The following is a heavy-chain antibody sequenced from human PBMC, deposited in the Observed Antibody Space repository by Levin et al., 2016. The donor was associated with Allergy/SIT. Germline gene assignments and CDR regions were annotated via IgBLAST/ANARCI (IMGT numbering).Heavy chain of an antibody. D-gene: IGHD1-26*01. J-gene: IGHJ4*02. CDR2: ISSSGSTI. Sequence: WIRQPPGKGLEWVSYISSSGSTIYYADSVKGRFTISRDNAKNSLYLQMNSLRAEDTAVYYCARDGWELKNDYWGQGTLVTVSS. V-gene: IGHV3-48*03. CDR3: ARDGWELKNDY.